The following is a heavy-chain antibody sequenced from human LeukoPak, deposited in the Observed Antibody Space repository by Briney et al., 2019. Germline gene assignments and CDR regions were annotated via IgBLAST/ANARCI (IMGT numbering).Heavy chain of an antibody. CDR1: GFTFSSYA. CDR3: ARGAGSGDDY. Sequence: PGGSLRLSCAASGFTFSSYAMHWVRQAPGKGLEYVSAISSNGGSTYYANSVKGRFTISRDNSKNTLYLQMGSLRAEDMAVYYCARGAGSGDDYWGQGTLVTVSS. J-gene: IGHJ4*02. D-gene: IGHD3-10*01. V-gene: IGHV3-64*01. CDR2: ISSNGGST.